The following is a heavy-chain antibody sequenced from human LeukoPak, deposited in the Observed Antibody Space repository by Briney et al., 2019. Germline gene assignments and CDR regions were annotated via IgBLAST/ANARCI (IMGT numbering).Heavy chain of an antibody. CDR3: WGPTTVGNGFHI. V-gene: IGHV1-46*01. D-gene: IGHD4-23*01. CDR1: GYTFTSYY. CDR2: INPSGGST. Sequence: ASVKVSCKTSGYTFTSYYIHRVRQAPGQGLEWMGIINPSGGSTADAQKFQGRGTMTRDPSTNTVYIELSSLRSEDTAVYLCWGPTTVGNGFHIRGQGTMVTVSS. J-gene: IGHJ3*02.